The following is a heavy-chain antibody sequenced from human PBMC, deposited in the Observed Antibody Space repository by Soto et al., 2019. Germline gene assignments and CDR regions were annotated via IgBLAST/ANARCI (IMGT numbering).Heavy chain of an antibody. CDR1: GGSISSGGYY. Sequence: ASETLSLTCTVSGGSISSGGYYWSWIRQHPGKGLEWIGYIYYSGSTYYNPSLKSRVTISVDTSKNQFSLKLSSVTAADTAVYYCARDWTGTTGWFDPWGQGTLVTVSS. CDR2: IYYSGST. V-gene: IGHV4-31*03. CDR3: ARDWTGTTGWFDP. J-gene: IGHJ5*02. D-gene: IGHD1-1*01.